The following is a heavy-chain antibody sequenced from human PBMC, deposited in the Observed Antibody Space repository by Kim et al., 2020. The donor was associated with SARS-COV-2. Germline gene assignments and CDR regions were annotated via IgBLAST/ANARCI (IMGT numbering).Heavy chain of an antibody. D-gene: IGHD6-13*01. V-gene: IGHV3-48*03. CDR1: GFTFSSYE. CDR3: ARDEGVWSSSWYGGTFDI. J-gene: IGHJ3*02. Sequence: GGSLRLSCAASGFTFSSYEMNWVRQAPGKGLEWVSYISSSGSTIYYADSVKGRFTISRDNAKNSLYLQMNSLRAEDTAVYYCARDEGVWSSSWYGGTFDIWGQGTMVTVSS. CDR2: ISSSGSTI.